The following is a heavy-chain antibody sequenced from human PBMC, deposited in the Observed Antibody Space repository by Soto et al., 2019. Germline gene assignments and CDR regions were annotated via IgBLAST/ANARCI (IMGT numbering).Heavy chain of an antibody. CDR1: GGSISSSSYY. CDR2: IYYSGST. CDR3: ARPYYDILIAEPGDDAFDI. J-gene: IGHJ3*02. V-gene: IGHV4-39*01. Sequence: QLQLQESGPGLVKPSETLSLTCTVSGGSISSSSYYWGWIRQPPGKGLEWIGSIYYSGSTYYNPSLKSRVTISVDTSKNQFSLKLSSVTAADTAVYYCARPYYDILIAEPGDDAFDIWGQGTMVTVSS. D-gene: IGHD3-9*01.